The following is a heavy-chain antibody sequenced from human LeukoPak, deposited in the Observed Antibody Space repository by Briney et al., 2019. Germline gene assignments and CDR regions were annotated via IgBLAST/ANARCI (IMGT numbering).Heavy chain of an antibody. CDR2: ISKGGST. Sequence: PSETLSLTFAIDGGSFNGYYCSWIRQPAGEGLGWVGDISKGGSTNYNPSLKSRVTISVDTSKNQFSLTLNSVTAADTAVYYCARNSAYSSSSGINYWGQGTLVTVSS. CDR1: GGSFNGYY. J-gene: IGHJ4*02. D-gene: IGHD6-6*01. CDR3: ARNSAYSSSSGINY. V-gene: IGHV4-34*01.